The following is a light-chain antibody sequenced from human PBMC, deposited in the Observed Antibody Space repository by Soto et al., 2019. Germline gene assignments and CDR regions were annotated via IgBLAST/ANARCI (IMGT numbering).Light chain of an antibody. V-gene: IGKV1-39*01. CDR1: QSICSY. J-gene: IGKJ4*01. Sequence: DIQTTQSPSSLSACVGDRVTITCRASQSICSYLNWYQQKPGKAPKLLIYAASSLQSGVPSRFSGSGSGTDFTLTISSLQPEDFATYYCQQSYSTPFTFGGGTKVDI. CDR2: AAS. CDR3: QQSYSTPFT.